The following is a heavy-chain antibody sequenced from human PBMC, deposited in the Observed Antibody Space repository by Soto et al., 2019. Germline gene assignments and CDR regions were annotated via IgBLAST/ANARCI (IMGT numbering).Heavy chain of an antibody. CDR1: GYTFTSYY. J-gene: IGHJ6*02. CDR2: INPSGGST. CDR3: ARERAVRYYYDSSGFYGMDV. V-gene: IGHV1-46*01. D-gene: IGHD3-22*01. Sequence: ASVKVSCKASGYTFTSYYMHWVRQAPGQGLEWMGIINPSGGSTSYAQKFQGRVTMTRDTSTSTVYMELSSLRSEDTAVYYCARERAVRYYYDSSGFYGMDVWGQGTTVTVSS.